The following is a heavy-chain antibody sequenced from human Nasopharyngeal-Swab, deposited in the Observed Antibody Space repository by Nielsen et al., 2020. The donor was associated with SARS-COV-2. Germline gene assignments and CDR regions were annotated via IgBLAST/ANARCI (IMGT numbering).Heavy chain of an antibody. J-gene: IGHJ4*02. V-gene: IGHV3-23*01. CDR1: GFTFSSYA. Sequence: GGSLRLSCAASGFTFSSYAVSWVRQAPGKGLEWVSAISGSGGSTYYADSVKGRFTISRDNSKNTLYLQMNSLRAEDTAVYYCAKFAAPRYYYGSGSYYDNWGQGTLVTVSS. CDR2: ISGSGGST. CDR3: AKFAAPRYYYGSGSYYDN. D-gene: IGHD3-10*01.